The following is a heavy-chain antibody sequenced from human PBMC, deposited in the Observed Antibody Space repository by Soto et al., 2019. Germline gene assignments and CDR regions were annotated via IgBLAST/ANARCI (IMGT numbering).Heavy chain of an antibody. Sequence: VQLVQSGAEVKKPGASVKVSCKASGYTFSSYGISWVRQAPGQGLEWMGWISAYNGQTNYAQKLQGRVTMTTDTSTSTAYRELRSLRSDDSSVYYCARTPIASSTYYYDSSGYYLFDYWGQGTLVTVSS. CDR2: ISAYNGQT. CDR3: ARTPIASSTYYYDSSGYYLFDY. V-gene: IGHV1-18*01. D-gene: IGHD3-22*01. CDR1: GYTFSSYG. J-gene: IGHJ4*02.